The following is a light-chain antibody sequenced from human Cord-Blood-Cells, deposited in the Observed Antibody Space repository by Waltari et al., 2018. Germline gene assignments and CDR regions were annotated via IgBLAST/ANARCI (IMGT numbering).Light chain of an antibody. CDR3: CSYAGSSTWV. CDR1: SRDVGGYNL. J-gene: IGLJ3*02. CDR2: EGS. V-gene: IGLV2-23*01. Sequence: QSALTQPASVSGSPGQSITLPCTGTSRDVGGYNLVSWDQQHPGQAPKLMFYEGSKRPSGVSNRFSGSKSGNTAALTISGRQAEDEADDYCCSYAGSSTWVVGGGTKQTVL.